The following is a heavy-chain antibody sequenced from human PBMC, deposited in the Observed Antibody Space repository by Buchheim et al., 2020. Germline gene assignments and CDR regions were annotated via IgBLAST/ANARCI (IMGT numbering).Heavy chain of an antibody. CDR2: ISSSSSYI. CDR3: ARDQSVVFGDSAEYFQH. D-gene: IGHD3-3*01. J-gene: IGHJ1*01. V-gene: IGHV3-21*01. Sequence: EVQLVESGGGLVKPGGSLRLSCAASGFTFSSYSMNWVRQAPGKGLEWVSSISSSSSYIYYADSVKGRFTISRDNAKNSLYLQMNSLRAEDTAVYYCARDQSVVFGDSAEYFQHWGQGTL. CDR1: GFTFSSYS.